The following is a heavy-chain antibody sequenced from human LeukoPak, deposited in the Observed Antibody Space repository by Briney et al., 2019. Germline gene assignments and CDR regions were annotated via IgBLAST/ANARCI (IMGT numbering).Heavy chain of an antibody. CDR3: ASQSCSGGSCYLDY. D-gene: IGHD2-15*01. Sequence: GGSLRLSCAASGFTFSNYWMHWVRQAPGKGLVWVSRINSDGSRTNYADSVKGRFTISRDNAKNTLCLQMNSLRAEDTAVYYCASQSCSGGSCYLDYWGQGTLVTVSS. CDR2: INSDGSRT. J-gene: IGHJ4*02. V-gene: IGHV3-74*01. CDR1: GFTFSNYW.